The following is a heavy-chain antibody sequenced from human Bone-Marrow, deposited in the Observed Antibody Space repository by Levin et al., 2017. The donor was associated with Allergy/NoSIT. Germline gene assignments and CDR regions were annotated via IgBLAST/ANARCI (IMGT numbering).Heavy chain of an antibody. CDR3: ARDRDYGGNRFDY. Sequence: LSLTCTASGFTFSSYWMHWVRQGPGKGLVWVSRINSDGSYTNYADSVKGRFTISRDNAKNTLYLQLNSLRAEDTAVYYCARDRDYGGNRFDYWGQGTLVTVSS. CDR2: INSDGSYT. CDR1: GFTFSSYW. J-gene: IGHJ4*02. V-gene: IGHV3-74*01. D-gene: IGHD4-23*01.